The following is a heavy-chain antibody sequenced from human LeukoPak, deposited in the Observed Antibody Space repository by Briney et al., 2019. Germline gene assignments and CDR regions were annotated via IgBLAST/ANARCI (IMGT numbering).Heavy chain of an antibody. Sequence: SETLCLTCTVFGGSFCSSNYYWGWIRQPPGKELEGIGTIYYRGSTYYTPSLKSRVTISVDTSKNQFSLKLSSVTAADTAVYYCTRLGRRGYYFDYWGQGTLVTVSS. CDR1: GGSFCSSNYY. D-gene: IGHD3-10*01. V-gene: IGHV4-39*01. J-gene: IGHJ4*02. CDR2: IYYRGST. CDR3: TRLGRRGYYFDY.